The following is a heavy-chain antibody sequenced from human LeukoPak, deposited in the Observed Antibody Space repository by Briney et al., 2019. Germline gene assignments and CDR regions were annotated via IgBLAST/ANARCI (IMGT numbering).Heavy chain of an antibody. J-gene: IGHJ1*01. CDR1: GYTFTSYG. V-gene: IGHV1-18*01. D-gene: IGHD1-1*01. CDR2: ISVYNGNT. CDR3: ARDPLDFGTSAAEYFQH. Sequence: ASVKVSCKASGYTFTSYGISWVRQAPGQGLEWMGWISVYNGNTNYAQKLQGRVTMTTDTSTSTAYMELRSLRSDDTAVYYCARDPLDFGTSAAEYFQHWGQGTLVTVSS.